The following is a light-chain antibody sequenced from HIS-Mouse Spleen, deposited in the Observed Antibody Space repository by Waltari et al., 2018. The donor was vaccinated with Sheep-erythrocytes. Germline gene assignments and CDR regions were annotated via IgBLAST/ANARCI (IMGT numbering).Light chain of an antibody. J-gene: IGLJ1*01. V-gene: IGLV2-11*01. CDR1: SSDVGGYNY. CDR3: CSYAGSYNHV. Sequence: QSALTQPRSVSGSPGQSVTISCTGTSSDVGGYNYVSWYQQHPGKAPKLMIYDASNRPSGVPDRFSGSKSGNTASLPISGLQAEDEADYYCCSYAGSYNHVFATGTKVTVL. CDR2: DAS.